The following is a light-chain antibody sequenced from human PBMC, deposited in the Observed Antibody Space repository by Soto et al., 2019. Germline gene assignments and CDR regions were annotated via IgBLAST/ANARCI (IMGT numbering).Light chain of an antibody. V-gene: IGLV1-40*03. CDR2: GNN. J-gene: IGLJ3*02. CDR1: NSYIGARYD. CDR3: QSFDSSLRGWV. Sequence: QAVVTQPPSVSGAPGQTVTISCTGTNSYIGARYDAHWFQHLPGTAPKILIYGNNNRPSGVPDRFSGSRSGASASLAITGLQAEDEADYYCQSFDSSLRGWVFGGGTKLTVL.